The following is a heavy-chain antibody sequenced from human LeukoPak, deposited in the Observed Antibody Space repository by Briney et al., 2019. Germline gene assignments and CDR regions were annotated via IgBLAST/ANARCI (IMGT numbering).Heavy chain of an antibody. Sequence: ASVKVSCKASDYTYTSYGISWVRQAPGQGLEWMGWISAYNGNTNYAQKLQGRVTMTTDTSTSTAYMELRSLRSDDTAVYYCARRTSDYGGNYYYFDYWGQGTLVTVSS. V-gene: IGHV1-18*01. J-gene: IGHJ4*02. D-gene: IGHD4-23*01. CDR2: ISAYNGNT. CDR3: ARRTSDYGGNYYYFDY. CDR1: DYTYTSYG.